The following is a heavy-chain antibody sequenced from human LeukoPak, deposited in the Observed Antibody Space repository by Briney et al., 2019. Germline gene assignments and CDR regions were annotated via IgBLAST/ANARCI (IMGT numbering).Heavy chain of an antibody. Sequence: SETLSLTCTVSGGSISSYYWSWIRQPPGKGLEWIGYVYYSGSTNYNPSLKSRVTISVDTSKNRFSLKLSSVTAADTAVYYCAREGTNQPPHQLGVYAFDIWGQGTMVTVSS. CDR1: GGSISSYY. CDR2: VYYSGST. J-gene: IGHJ3*02. V-gene: IGHV4-59*01. CDR3: AREGTNQPPHQLGVYAFDI. D-gene: IGHD1-1*01.